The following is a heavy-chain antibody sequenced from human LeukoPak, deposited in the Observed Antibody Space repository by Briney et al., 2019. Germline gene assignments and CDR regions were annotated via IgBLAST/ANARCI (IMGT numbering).Heavy chain of an antibody. CDR3: ARVDGYRYYFDY. Sequence: ASVKVSCRASGYTFTSYYMHWVRQAPGQGLEWMGIINPSGGSTSYAQKFQGRVTMTRDTSASTVYMELSSLRSEDTAVYYCARVDGYRYYFDYWGQGTLVTVSS. J-gene: IGHJ4*02. D-gene: IGHD5-24*01. CDR1: GYTFTSYY. V-gene: IGHV1-46*01. CDR2: INPSGGST.